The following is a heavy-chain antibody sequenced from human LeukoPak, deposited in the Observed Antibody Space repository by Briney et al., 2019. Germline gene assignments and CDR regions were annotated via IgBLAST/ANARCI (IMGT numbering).Heavy chain of an antibody. J-gene: IGHJ3*02. D-gene: IGHD3-9*01. CDR1: GYTFTGYY. CDR2: INPNSGGT. CDR3: ARGPYYDILTGFARRNKNAFDI. V-gene: IGHV1-2*02. Sequence: ASVKVSCKASGYTFTGYYMHWVRQAPGQGLEWMGWINPNSGGTNYAQKFQGRVTMTRDTSISTAYMELSRLRSDDTAVYYCARGPYYDILTGFARRNKNAFDIWGQGTMVTVSS.